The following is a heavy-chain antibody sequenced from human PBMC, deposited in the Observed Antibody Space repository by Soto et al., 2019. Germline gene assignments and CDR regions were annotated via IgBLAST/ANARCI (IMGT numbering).Heavy chain of an antibody. Sequence: GGSLRLSCAASGFTFSSHWMHWVRQAPGKGLVWVSRINSDGSSTSYADSVKGRFTISRDNAKNTLYLQMNSLRAEDTAVYYCAISTVAGPFDYWGQGTLVTVSS. CDR1: GFTFSSHW. CDR3: AISTVAGPFDY. V-gene: IGHV3-74*01. D-gene: IGHD6-19*01. J-gene: IGHJ4*02. CDR2: INSDGSST.